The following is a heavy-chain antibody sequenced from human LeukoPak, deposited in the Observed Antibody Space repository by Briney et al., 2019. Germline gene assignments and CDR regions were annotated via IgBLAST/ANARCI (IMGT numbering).Heavy chain of an antibody. CDR1: GYTFTGYY. CDR2: INPNSGGT. J-gene: IGHJ6*03. V-gene: IGHV1-2*02. CDR3: ARGDIVATDMTYYYYYMDV. Sequence: ASVKVSCKASGYTFTGYYMHWVRQAPGQGLEWMGWINPNSGGTNYAQKFQGRVTMTRDTSISTAYMELSRLRSDDTAVYYCARGDIVATDMTYYYYYMDVWGKGTTVTVSS. D-gene: IGHD5-12*01.